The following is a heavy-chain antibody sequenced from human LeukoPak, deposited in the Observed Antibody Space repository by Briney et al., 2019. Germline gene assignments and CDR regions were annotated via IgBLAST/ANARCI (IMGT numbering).Heavy chain of an antibody. Sequence: SETLSLTCTVSGGSISGYYWSWTRQPPGKGLEWIGYIYYSGSTNYNPSLKSRVIISVDTSKNQFSLKLSSVTAADTAVYYCARLFANENYYYYRLDVWGQGTTVTVSS. CDR2: IYYSGST. V-gene: IGHV4-59*08. D-gene: IGHD1-1*01. CDR3: ARLFANENYYYYRLDV. CDR1: GGSISGYY. J-gene: IGHJ6*02.